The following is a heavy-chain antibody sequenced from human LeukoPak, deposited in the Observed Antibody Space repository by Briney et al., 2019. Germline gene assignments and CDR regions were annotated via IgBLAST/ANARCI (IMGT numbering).Heavy chain of an antibody. Sequence: SETLSLTCTVSGGSISSYYWSWIRQPPGKGLEWIGYIYYSGSTNYNPSLKSRVIISVDTSKNQFSLKLSSVTAADTAVYYCARATYYYDSSGYYYPSWGQGTLVTVSS. CDR2: IYYSGST. J-gene: IGHJ5*02. CDR3: ARATYYYDSSGYYYPS. V-gene: IGHV4-59*01. CDR1: GGSISSYY. D-gene: IGHD3-22*01.